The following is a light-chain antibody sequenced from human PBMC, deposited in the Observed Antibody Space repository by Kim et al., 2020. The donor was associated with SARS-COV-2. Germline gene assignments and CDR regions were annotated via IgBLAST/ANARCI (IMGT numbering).Light chain of an antibody. CDR3: SSYTNSGTWL. J-gene: IGLJ2*01. CDR2: EVD. V-gene: IGLV2-18*02. CDR1: STDVGSYNR. Sequence: QSVLTQPPSVSGSPGQSVTMSCTGTSTDVGSYNRVSWYQQSPGTGPKLVIYEVDKRPSGVPDRFSGSKSGNAASLTISGLQAEDEADYYCSSYTNSGTWLFGGGTQLTVL.